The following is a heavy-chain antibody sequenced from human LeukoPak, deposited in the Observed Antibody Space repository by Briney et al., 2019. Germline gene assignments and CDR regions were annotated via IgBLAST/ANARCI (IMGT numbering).Heavy chain of an antibody. V-gene: IGHV4-4*07. D-gene: IGHD3-10*01. CDR3: ARDRVTMVRGADAFDI. J-gene: IGHJ3*02. CDR2: IYTSGST. CDR1: GGSISSYY. Sequence: SETLSLTCTVSGGSISSYYWSWIRQPAGKGLEWIGRIYTSGSTNYNPSLKSRVTMSVDTSKNQFSLKLSSVTAADTAVYYCARDRVTMVRGADAFDIWGQGTMVTVSS.